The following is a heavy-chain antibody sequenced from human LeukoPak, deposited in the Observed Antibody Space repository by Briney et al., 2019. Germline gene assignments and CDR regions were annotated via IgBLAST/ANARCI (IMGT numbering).Heavy chain of an antibody. Sequence: PGGSLRLSCAASGFTFSSYAMSWVRQAPGEGLEWVSAISGSGGSTYYADSVKGRFTISRDNSKNTLYLQMNSLRAEDTAVYYCAKKRITMIVVVSDFDYWGQGTLVTVSS. CDR1: GFTFSSYA. CDR3: AKKRITMIVVVSDFDY. V-gene: IGHV3-23*01. J-gene: IGHJ4*02. D-gene: IGHD3-22*01. CDR2: ISGSGGST.